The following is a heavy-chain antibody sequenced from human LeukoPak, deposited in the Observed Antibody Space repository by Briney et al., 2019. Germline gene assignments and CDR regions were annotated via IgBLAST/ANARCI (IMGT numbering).Heavy chain of an antibody. J-gene: IGHJ4*02. CDR3: ARHQDYGGYPLDY. D-gene: IGHD4-17*01. V-gene: IGHV4-38-2*01. Sequence: SETLSLTCAVSGYSISSGYYWGWIRQPPGKGLEWIGSIYHSGSTYYNPSLKSRVTISVDTSKNQFSLKLSSVTAADTAVYYCARHQDYGGYPLDYWGQGTLVTVSS. CDR1: GYSISSGYY. CDR2: IYHSGST.